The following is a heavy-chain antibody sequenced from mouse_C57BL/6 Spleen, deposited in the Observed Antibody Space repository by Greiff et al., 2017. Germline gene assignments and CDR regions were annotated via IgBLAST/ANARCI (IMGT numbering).Heavy chain of an antibody. Sequence: VQLQQSGAELVKPGASVKLSCKASGYTFTSYWMQWVKQRPGQGLEWIGEIDPSDSYTNYNQKFKGKATLTVDTSSSTAYMQLSSLTSEDSAVYYCAKRNYGNLFAYWGQGTLVTVSA. J-gene: IGHJ3*01. CDR1: GYTFTSYW. D-gene: IGHD2-1*01. V-gene: IGHV1-50*01. CDR3: AKRNYGNLFAY. CDR2: IDPSDSYT.